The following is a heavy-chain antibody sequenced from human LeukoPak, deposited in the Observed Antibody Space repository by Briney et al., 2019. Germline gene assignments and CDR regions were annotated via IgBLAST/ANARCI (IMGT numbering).Heavy chain of an antibody. D-gene: IGHD2/OR15-2a*01. CDR2: THSSGST. J-gene: IGHJ3*01. V-gene: IGHV4-59*01. Sequence: PSETLSLTCTVSGGSISYYWSWIRQPPGKGPEWIGYTHSSGSTNYSPSLKGRVSISLDTSKNQFSLELSSVTAADTAMYYCARVRTFGNSSPRTFDVWGRGTMVTVSS. CDR1: GGSISYY. CDR3: ARVRTFGNSSPRTFDV.